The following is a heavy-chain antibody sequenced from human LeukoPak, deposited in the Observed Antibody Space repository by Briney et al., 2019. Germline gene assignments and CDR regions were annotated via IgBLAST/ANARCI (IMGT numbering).Heavy chain of an antibody. J-gene: IGHJ6*03. CDR2: VKQDGSEK. Sequence: GGSLRLSCAASGFTFSSYWMSWVRQAPGKGLEWVANVKQDGSEKYYVDSVKGRFTISRDNAKNSLYLQMNSLRAEDTAVYYCAREVRYYYYYMDVWGKGTTVTVSS. D-gene: IGHD3-10*01. CDR1: GFTFSSYW. CDR3: AREVRYYYYYMDV. V-gene: IGHV3-7*01.